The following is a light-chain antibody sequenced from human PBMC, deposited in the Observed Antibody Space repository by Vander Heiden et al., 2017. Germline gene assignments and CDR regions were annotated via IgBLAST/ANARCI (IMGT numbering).Light chain of an antibody. V-gene: IGKV4-1*01. Sequence: IVLTQSPDSLAVSLGERATINCKSSQSVLYSSQNKNYLAWYQQKPGQPPKLLIYWAATRESGVPDRFSGSGSGTDFTLTSSSLQAEDVAIYYGQQDYSSRTFGQGTKVEIK. J-gene: IGKJ1*01. CDR1: QSVLYSSQNKNY. CDR3: QQDYSSRT. CDR2: WAA.